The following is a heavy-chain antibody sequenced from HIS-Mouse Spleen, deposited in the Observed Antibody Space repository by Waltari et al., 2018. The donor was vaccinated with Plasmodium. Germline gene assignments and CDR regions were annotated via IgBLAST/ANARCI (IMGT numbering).Heavy chain of an antibody. Sequence: EVQLVESGGGLVKPGGSLRLSCAASGFTFSSYSMNWVRQAPGKGLEWVSSISICNTYIYYADSVNGRFTIFRDNAKNSLYLQMNSRRAEDTAVYDCARFRKTQTGDQGYYFDYWGQGTLVTVSS. V-gene: IGHV3-21*01. J-gene: IGHJ4*02. CDR2: ISICNTYI. D-gene: IGHD7-27*01. CDR3: ARFRKTQTGDQGYYFDY. CDR1: GFTFSSYS.